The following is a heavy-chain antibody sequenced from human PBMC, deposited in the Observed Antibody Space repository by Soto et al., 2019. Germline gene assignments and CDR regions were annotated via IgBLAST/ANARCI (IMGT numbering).Heavy chain of an antibody. Sequence: QVQLVQSGAEVKKPGASVKVSCKASGYTFTSYDINWVRQATGQGLEWMGWMNPNSGNTVYAQKFQGRVTRTRNTSISTAYMGLSILRSKYRPLYYGLKGGTTIIFHIWGQGTMVTVSS. CDR1: GYTFTSYD. V-gene: IGHV1-8*01. D-gene: IGHD1-1*01. CDR2: MNPNSGNT. J-gene: IGHJ3*02. CDR3: LKGGTTIIFHI.